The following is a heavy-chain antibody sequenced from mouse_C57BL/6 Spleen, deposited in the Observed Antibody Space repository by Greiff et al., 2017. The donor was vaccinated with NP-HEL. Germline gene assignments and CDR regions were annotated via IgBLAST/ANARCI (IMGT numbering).Heavy chain of an antibody. CDR2: IYPGDGDT. CDR3: ARGGTWYFDV. CDR1: GYAFSSYW. V-gene: IGHV1-80*01. Sequence: QVQLKESGAELVKPGASVKISCKASGYAFSSYWMNWVKQRPGKGLEWIGQIYPGDGDTNYNGKFKGKATLTADKSSSTAYMQLSSLTSEDSAVYFCARGGTWYFDVWGTGTTVTVSS. D-gene: IGHD3-3*01. J-gene: IGHJ1*03.